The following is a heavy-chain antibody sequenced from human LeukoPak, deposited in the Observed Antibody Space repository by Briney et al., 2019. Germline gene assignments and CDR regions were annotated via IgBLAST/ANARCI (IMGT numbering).Heavy chain of an antibody. J-gene: IGHJ5*02. Sequence: ASVKVSCKASGYTFTSYYMHWVRQAPGQGLEWMGIINPSSGSTTYAQKFQGRVTMTRDTSTSTVYMELSSLRSEDTAVYYCARPYSSSSPWDWFDPWGQGTLVTVSS. CDR1: GYTFTSYY. V-gene: IGHV1-46*01. CDR3: ARPYSSSSPWDWFDP. D-gene: IGHD6-6*01. CDR2: INPSSGST.